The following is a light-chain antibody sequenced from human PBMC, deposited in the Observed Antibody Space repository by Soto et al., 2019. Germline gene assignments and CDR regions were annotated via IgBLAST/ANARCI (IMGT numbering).Light chain of an antibody. CDR1: QTISSW. V-gene: IGKV1-5*01. CDR2: DAS. Sequence: DIQMTQKPSTLSASVGDRVTITCRASQTISSWLAWYQQKPGKAPNLLISDASSLQSGVPSRFSGSGSGTEFTLTISSLQPDDFATYYCQQYNSYSQTFGQGTKVDIK. J-gene: IGKJ1*01. CDR3: QQYNSYSQT.